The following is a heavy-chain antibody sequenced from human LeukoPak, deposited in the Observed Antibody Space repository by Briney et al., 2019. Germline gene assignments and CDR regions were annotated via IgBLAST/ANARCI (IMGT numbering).Heavy chain of an antibody. CDR3: ARDHRRYYDSSGYWPAFDY. D-gene: IGHD3-22*01. J-gene: IGHJ4*02. Sequence: SVKVSCKASGGTFSSYAISSVRQAPGQGLEWMGRIIPILGIANYAQKFQGRVTITADKSTSTAYMELSSLRSEDTAVYYCARDHRRYYDSSGYWPAFDYWGQGTLVTVSS. V-gene: IGHV1-69*04. CDR1: GGTFSSYA. CDR2: IIPILGIA.